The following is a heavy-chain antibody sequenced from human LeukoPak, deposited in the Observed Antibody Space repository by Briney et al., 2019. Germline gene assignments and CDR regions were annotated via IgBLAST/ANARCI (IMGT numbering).Heavy chain of an antibody. CDR1: GGSISSYY. CDR3: ARDLGGDYAHY. CDR2: IYYSGST. J-gene: IGHJ4*02. V-gene: IGHV4-39*07. D-gene: IGHD4-17*01. Sequence: PSETLSLTCTVSGGSISSYYWGWIRQPPGKGLEWIGSIYYSGSTYYNPSLKSRVTISVDTSKNQFSLKLSSVTAADTAVYYCARDLGGDYAHYWGQGTLVTVSS.